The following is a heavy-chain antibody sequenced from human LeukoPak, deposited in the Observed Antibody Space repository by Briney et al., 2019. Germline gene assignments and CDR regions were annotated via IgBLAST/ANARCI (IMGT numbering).Heavy chain of an antibody. V-gene: IGHV3-23*01. J-gene: IGHJ4*02. CDR3: AKTQGYCTGGSCYGDY. CDR2: VLGGGGAT. CDR1: GFSFNNNA. Sequence: GGSLRLSCAASGFSFNNNAMDWVRQAPGKGLEWVSGVLGGGGATYYADSVKGRFTISRDSSKNTVFLQMNSLRAEDTALYYCAKTQGYCTGGSCYGDYWGQGTLVTVSS. D-gene: IGHD2-15*01.